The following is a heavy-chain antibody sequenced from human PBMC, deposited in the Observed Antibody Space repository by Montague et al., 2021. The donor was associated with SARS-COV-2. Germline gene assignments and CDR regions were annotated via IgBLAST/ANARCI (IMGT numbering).Heavy chain of an antibody. V-gene: IGHV4-34*01. Sequence: SETLSLTCAVYSGSFSDFYWTWIRQSPGKGLEWIGEINHTGSATYNPSLKGRVTISVDTSKDQFSLNLNSVTVADTAIYFCARPASGIGNAFDVWGQGTMVNVSS. D-gene: IGHD3-10*01. CDR2: INHTGSA. J-gene: IGHJ3*01. CDR1: SGSFSDFY. CDR3: ARPASGIGNAFDV.